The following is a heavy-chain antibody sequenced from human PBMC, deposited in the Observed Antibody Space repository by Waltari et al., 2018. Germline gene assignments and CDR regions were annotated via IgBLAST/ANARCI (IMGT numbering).Heavy chain of an antibody. CDR3: AKDKGLRFLGPVYYYMDV. D-gene: IGHD3-3*01. Sequence: QVQLVESGGGVVQPGGSLRLSCAASGFTFSSYGMHWVRQAPGKGLEWVAFIRYDGSNKYYADSVKGRFTISRDNSKNTLYLQMNSLRAEDTAVYYCAKDKGLRFLGPVYYYMDVWGKGTTVTVSS. V-gene: IGHV3-30*02. J-gene: IGHJ6*03. CDR2: IRYDGSNK. CDR1: GFTFSSYG.